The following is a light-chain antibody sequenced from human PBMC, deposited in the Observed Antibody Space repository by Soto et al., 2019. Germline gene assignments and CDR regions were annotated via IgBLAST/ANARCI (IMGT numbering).Light chain of an antibody. Sequence: DIQMTQSPSSVSASVGDRVTITCRASQGIRSFLVWYQQKPGKAPKVLIYSASSLQSGVPSRFSGSESGSDFTLTISSLQPEDSATYYCQQADSFPITFGQGTRLEIK. CDR1: QGIRSF. J-gene: IGKJ5*01. CDR3: QQADSFPIT. V-gene: IGKV1-12*01. CDR2: SAS.